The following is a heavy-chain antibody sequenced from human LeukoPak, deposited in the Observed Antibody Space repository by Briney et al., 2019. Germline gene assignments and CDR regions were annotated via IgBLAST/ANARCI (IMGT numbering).Heavy chain of an antibody. CDR2: INHSGRT. V-gene: IGHV4-34*01. CDR1: GESFSGYY. CDR3: TRPWQRRYYMDV. Sequence: KPSETLSLTCAVYGESFSGYYWTWVRQPPGKGLEWIGDINHSGRTTYNPSLKSRVIISVDTSKNLFSLNLTSVTAADTAVHYCTRPWQRRYYMDVWGKGTTVAVSS. J-gene: IGHJ6*03.